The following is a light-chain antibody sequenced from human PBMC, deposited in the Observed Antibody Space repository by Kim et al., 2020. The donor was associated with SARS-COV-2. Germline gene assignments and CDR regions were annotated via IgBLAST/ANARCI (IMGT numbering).Light chain of an antibody. CDR3: QTWDSTTVF. J-gene: IGLJ2*01. V-gene: IGLV3-1*01. CDR2: QDT. Sequence: SYELTQPPSVSVSPGQTASITCSGNQLGYKYACWYQQKPGQSPVLVIYQDTKRPSGIPVQFSGSNSGNTATLTISGTQAMDEADYYCQTWDSTTVFFGGGTQLTVL. CDR1: QLGYKY.